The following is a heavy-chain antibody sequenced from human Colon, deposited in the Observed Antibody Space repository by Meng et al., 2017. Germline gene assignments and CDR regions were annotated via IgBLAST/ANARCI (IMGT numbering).Heavy chain of an antibody. J-gene: IGHJ4*02. V-gene: IGHV4-30-2*06. CDR2: IYDNGYT. D-gene: IGHD3-16*01. Sequence: QLQLRESGSRLVKPSQTLSLTCAVSGDFVPTTLSSCSWFRQSPGKGLEWSGNIYDNGYTYYSPSLRSRVTISVDRSNNQFSLNLTSVNAADTAVYFCARGYRGSTYFAYWGQGILVTVSS. CDR3: ARGYRGSTYFAY. CDR1: GDFVPTTLSS.